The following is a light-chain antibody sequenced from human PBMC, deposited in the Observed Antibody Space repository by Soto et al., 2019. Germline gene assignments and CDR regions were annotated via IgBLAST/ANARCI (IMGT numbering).Light chain of an antibody. Sequence: EIVLTQSPGTLSLSPGERATLSCRASQSVSSSYLAWYQQKPGQAPRLLISGASNRATGIPDRFSGNGSGTDFTLTISRLEPEDFAVYYCQQYGNSPYTFGQGTKVDIK. V-gene: IGKV3-20*01. J-gene: IGKJ2*01. CDR1: QSVSSSY. CDR2: GAS. CDR3: QQYGNSPYT.